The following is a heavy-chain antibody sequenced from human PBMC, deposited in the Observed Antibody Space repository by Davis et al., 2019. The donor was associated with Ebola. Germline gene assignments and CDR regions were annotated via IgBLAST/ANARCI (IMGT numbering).Heavy chain of an antibody. D-gene: IGHD3-10*01. CDR2: IYWDDTK. V-gene: IGHV2-5*02. CDR1: GFSLSSGGEG. J-gene: IGHJ4*02. Sequence: SGPTLVKPTQTLTLTCTCSGFSLSSGGEGVGWFRQPPGKALEWLALIYWDDTKRYRPSLRSRLTITKDTSQNQVFLTMTNVDPLDTGTYLCARGSSPFDFWGQGTQVTVSS. CDR3: ARGSSPFDF.